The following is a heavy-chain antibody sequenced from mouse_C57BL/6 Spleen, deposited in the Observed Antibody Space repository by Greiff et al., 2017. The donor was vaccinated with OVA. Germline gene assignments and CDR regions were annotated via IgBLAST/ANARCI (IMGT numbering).Heavy chain of an antibody. D-gene: IGHD2-12*01. J-gene: IGHJ4*01. CDR1: GYSITSGYY. Sequence: EVHLVESGPGLVKPSQSLSLTCSVTGYSITSGYYWNWIRQFPGNKLEWMGYISYDGSNNYNPSLKNRISITRDTSKNQFFLKLNSVTTEDTATYYCAPYAYYAMDYWGQGTSVTVSS. CDR2: ISYDGSN. V-gene: IGHV3-6*01. CDR3: APYAYYAMDY.